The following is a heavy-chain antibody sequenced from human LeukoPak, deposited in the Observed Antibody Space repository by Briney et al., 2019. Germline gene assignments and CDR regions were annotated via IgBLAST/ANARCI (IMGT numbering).Heavy chain of an antibody. Sequence: GSLRLSCAASGFTFSAYAMSWVRQAPGKGLEWVSAISGSGGRTYYADSVKGRFTISRDNSKNTLYVQMNSLRAGDTAVYYCARGGYTLQQLARPDPFDIWGQGTVVTVSS. D-gene: IGHD6-13*01. CDR3: ARGGYTLQQLARPDPFDI. CDR2: ISGSGGRT. CDR1: GFTFSAYA. V-gene: IGHV3-23*01. J-gene: IGHJ3*02.